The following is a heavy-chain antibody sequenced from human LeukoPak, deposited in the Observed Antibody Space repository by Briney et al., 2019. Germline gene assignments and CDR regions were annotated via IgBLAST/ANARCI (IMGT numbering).Heavy chain of an antibody. CDR3: ARDKIVGATNFDY. CDR1: GFTFSSYW. D-gene: IGHD1-26*01. J-gene: IGHJ4*02. V-gene: IGHV3-7*03. CDR2: IKQDGYEK. Sequence: GGSLRLSCAASGFTFSSYWMSWVRQAPGKGLEWVANIKQDGYEKYYVDSVKGRFTISRDNAKNSLYLQMNSLRAEDTAMYYCARDKIVGATNFDYWGQGTLVTVSS.